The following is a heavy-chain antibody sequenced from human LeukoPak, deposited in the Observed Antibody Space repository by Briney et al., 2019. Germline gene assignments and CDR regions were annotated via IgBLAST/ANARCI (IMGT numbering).Heavy chain of an antibody. CDR1: GFTFSSHT. V-gene: IGHV3-23*01. CDR2: ISGSGGST. CDR3: ARDHLVRGLIVTRPWDY. Sequence: PGGSLRLSCAASGFTFSSHTMSWVRQAPGKGLEWVSAISGSGGSTYYADSVKGRFTISRVNSKNTLYLQMNSLRAEDTAVYYCARDHLVRGLIVTRPWDYWGQGTLVTVSS. D-gene: IGHD3-10*01. J-gene: IGHJ4*02.